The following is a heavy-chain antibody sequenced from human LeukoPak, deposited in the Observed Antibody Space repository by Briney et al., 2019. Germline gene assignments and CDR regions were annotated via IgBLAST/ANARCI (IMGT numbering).Heavy chain of an antibody. D-gene: IGHD2-15*01. CDR2: ISSSSSYI. V-gene: IGHV3-21*04. CDR3: AKDYVNLGHCIGGICYPFDY. Sequence: GGSLRLSCAASGFTFNNAWMSWVRQAPGKGLEWVSSISSSSSYIYYADSVKGRFTISRDNAKNSLYLQMNSLRAEDTAVYYCAKDYVNLGHCIGGICYPFDYWGQGTLVTVSS. CDR1: GFTFNNAW. J-gene: IGHJ4*02.